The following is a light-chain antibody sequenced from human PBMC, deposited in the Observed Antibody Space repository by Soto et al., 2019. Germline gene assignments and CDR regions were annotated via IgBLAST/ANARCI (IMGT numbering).Light chain of an antibody. CDR3: QHYDTYSPMWT. CDR1: QSINW. V-gene: IGKV1-5*03. Sequence: DIQLAQSPSTLSASVGERITITCRATQSINWLAWYQQKPGKAPKLLIFEASRLESGVPSRFSGSGSGTEFTLTISSLQPDDFGTYYCQHYDTYSPMWTFGQGPKVDVK. J-gene: IGKJ1*01. CDR2: EAS.